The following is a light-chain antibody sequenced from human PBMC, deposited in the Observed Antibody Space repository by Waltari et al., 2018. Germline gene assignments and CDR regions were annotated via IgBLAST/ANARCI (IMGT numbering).Light chain of an antibody. CDR3: CSYAGSGTYV. V-gene: IGLV2-23*02. CDR1: NSDVGNYNL. CDR2: EVI. Sequence: QSALTQPASVSGTPGQSITISCPGTNSDVGNYNLVPWYQHHPGEAPKLLICEVIKRPSGVSNRFSGSKSGNTASLTISGLQAEDEADYYCCSYAGSGTYVFGTGTKVTVL. J-gene: IGLJ1*01.